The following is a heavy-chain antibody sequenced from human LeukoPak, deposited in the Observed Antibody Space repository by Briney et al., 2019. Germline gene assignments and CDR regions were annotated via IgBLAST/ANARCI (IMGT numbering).Heavy chain of an antibody. CDR1: GFTFSSYS. D-gene: IGHD6-6*01. CDR2: ISSSSSII. J-gene: IGHJ6*02. CDR3: ARDGDSSSSVYYYYGMDV. Sequence: GGSLRLSCAASGFTFSSYSMNWVRQAPGKGLEWVSYISSSSSIIYYADSVKGRFTISRDNAKNSLYLQMSSLRDEDTAVYYCARDGDSSSSVYYYYGMDVWGQGTTVTVSS. V-gene: IGHV3-48*02.